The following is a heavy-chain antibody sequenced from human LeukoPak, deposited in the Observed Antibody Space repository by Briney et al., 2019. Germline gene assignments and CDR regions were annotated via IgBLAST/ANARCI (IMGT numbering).Heavy chain of an antibody. J-gene: IGHJ3*02. CDR3: ARGRGWGTFDI. D-gene: IGHD3-10*01. CDR2: ISSSSSYT. V-gene: IGHV3-11*06. Sequence: GGSLRLSCAASGFTFSDYYMSWIRQAPGKGLEWVSYISSSSSYTNYADSVKGRFTTSRENAKNSLYLQMNSLRVGDTAVYYCARGRGWGTFDIWGQGTMVTVSS. CDR1: GFTFSDYY.